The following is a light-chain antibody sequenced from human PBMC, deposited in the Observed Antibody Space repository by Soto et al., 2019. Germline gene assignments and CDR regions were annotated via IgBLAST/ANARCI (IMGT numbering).Light chain of an antibody. CDR1: RSDVGGYDY. CDR2: EIV. J-gene: IGLJ2*01. Sequence: QSALTQPASVSGSLGQSITISCTGTRSDVGGYDYVAWYQCRPGKAPKLLLFEIVKRPSGGSSRFSGAKSGNTASLTTSALQVEDEADYYCSSYTNTPPLVIFGGGTKVTVL. V-gene: IGLV2-14*01. CDR3: SSYTNTPPLVI.